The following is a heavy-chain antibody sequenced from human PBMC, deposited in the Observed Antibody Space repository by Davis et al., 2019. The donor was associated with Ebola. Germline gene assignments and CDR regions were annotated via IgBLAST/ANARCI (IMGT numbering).Heavy chain of an antibody. CDR3: ARGQTYGSMVYGLDV. CDR2: IYKSGST. V-gene: IGHV4-39*01. J-gene: IGHJ6*02. CDR1: GGSIRPSSDY. D-gene: IGHD3-10*01. Sequence: SETLSLTCTVSGGSIRPSSDYCGCIRQPPGKGLEWIGNIYKSGSTYYNPSLKSRITISVDTSKKQFSLRLTSVSAADTAVYYCARGQTYGSMVYGLDVWGQGTKVTVSS.